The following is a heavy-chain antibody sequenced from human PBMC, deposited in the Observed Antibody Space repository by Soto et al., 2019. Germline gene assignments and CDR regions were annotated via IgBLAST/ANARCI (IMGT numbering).Heavy chain of an antibody. CDR2: ISGSGGST. CDR3: AKDRASDIVVVVAVTGELDY. V-gene: IGHV3-23*01. Sequence: GGSLRLSCAASGFTSSSYAMSWVRQAPGKGLEWVSAISGSGGSTYYADSVKGRFTISRDNSKNTLYLQMNSLRAEDTAVYCCAKDRASDIVVVVAVTGELDYWGQGTLVTVSS. CDR1: GFTSSSYA. J-gene: IGHJ4*02. D-gene: IGHD2-15*01.